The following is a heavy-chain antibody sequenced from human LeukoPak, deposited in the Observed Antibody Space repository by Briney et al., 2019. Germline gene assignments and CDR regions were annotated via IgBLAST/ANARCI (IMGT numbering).Heavy chain of an antibody. Sequence: ASVKVSCKASGYSFTNYWISWVRQMPGKGLEWMGRIDPSDSYTKYSPSFEGHVTISVDKSISTALLQWHSLKASDSAMYYCATGASKVTTDFANYWGQGTQVAVSS. J-gene: IGHJ4*02. CDR2: IDPSDSYT. V-gene: IGHV5-10-1*01. CDR1: GYSFTNYW. D-gene: IGHD4-17*01. CDR3: ATGASKVTTDFANY.